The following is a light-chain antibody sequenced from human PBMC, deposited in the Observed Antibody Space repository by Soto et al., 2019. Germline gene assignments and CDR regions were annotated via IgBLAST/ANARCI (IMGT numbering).Light chain of an antibody. Sequence: AIQLTQSPSSLSASVGDRVTITCRASQDIRGALAWYQQKPGKAPKILIYDVSTLESGVPSRFSGSSSGTDFTLTIRSLQPVDFATYYCRQFNSYPLTFGQGTRLEIK. V-gene: IGKV1-13*02. CDR3: RQFNSYPLT. CDR2: DVS. J-gene: IGKJ5*01. CDR1: QDIRGA.